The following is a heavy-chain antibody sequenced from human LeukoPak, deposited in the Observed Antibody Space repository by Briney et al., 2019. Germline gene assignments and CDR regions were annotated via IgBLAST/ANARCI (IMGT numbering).Heavy chain of an antibody. Sequence: PSETLSLTCTVSGGSISSSSYYWGWIRQPPGKGLEWIGSIYYSGSTYFNPSLKSRVTISLDTSKNQFSLKLSSVTAADTAVYYCARESRGDNWYYGRFDPWGQGNLVTVSS. V-gene: IGHV4-39*07. J-gene: IGHJ5*02. CDR2: IYYSGST. CDR1: GGSISSSSYY. D-gene: IGHD1-7*01. CDR3: ARESRGDNWYYGRFDP.